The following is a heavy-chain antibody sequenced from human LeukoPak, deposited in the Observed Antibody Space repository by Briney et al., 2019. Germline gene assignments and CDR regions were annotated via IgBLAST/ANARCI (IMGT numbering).Heavy chain of an antibody. Sequence: ASVKVSCKASGYTFTVYYMHWVRQAPGQGLEWMGWINPNSGGTNYAQKFQGWVTMTGDTSISAAYMELSRLRSDDTAVYYCARAKGPTWDFDYWGQGTLVTVSS. D-gene: IGHD1-26*01. J-gene: IGHJ4*02. CDR2: INPNSGGT. CDR1: GYTFTVYY. CDR3: ARAKGPTWDFDY. V-gene: IGHV1-2*04.